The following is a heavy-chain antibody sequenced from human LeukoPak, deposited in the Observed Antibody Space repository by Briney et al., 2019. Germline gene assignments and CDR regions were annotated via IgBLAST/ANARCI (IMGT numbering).Heavy chain of an antibody. V-gene: IGHV4-34*01. CDR2: INHSGST. J-gene: IGHJ5*02. CDR3: ARGVKYSSSWYSRYNWFDP. Sequence: SETLSLTCAVYGGSFSGYYWSWIRQPPGKGLEWIGEINHSGSTNYNPSLKSRVTISVDTSKNQFSLKLSSVTAADTAVYYCARGVKYSSSWYSRYNWFDPWGQGTLVTVSS. D-gene: IGHD6-13*01. CDR1: GGSFSGYY.